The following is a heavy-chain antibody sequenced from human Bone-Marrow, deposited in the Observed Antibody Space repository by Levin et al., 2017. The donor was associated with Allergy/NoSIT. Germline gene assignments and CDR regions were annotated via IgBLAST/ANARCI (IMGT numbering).Heavy chain of an antibody. CDR2: IEQDGSEK. CDR3: AIDLGGTV. V-gene: IGHV3-7*01. Sequence: PGGSLRLSCVASGFTFSNHWMNWARQVPGKGLEWVAYIEQDGSEKYYVDSVKGRFTISRDNAKNSLYLQMNSLRAEDTAVYYCAIDLGGTVWGQGTTVTVSS. D-gene: IGHD1-14*01. J-gene: IGHJ6*02. CDR1: GFTFSNHW.